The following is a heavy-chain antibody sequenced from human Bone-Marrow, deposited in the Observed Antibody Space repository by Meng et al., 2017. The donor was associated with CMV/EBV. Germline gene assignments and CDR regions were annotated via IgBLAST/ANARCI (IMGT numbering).Heavy chain of an antibody. Sequence: SETLSLTCTVSGGSINSYYWSWIRQPPGKGLEWIGYIYYSGITNYNPSLKSRVTISVDTSKNQFSLRLSSLTAADTAVYYCAPYYYDSSGYYYDYWGQGTLVTVSS. CDR3: APYYYDSSGYYYDY. V-gene: IGHV4-59*12. J-gene: IGHJ4*02. D-gene: IGHD3-22*01. CDR1: GGSINSYY. CDR2: IYYSGIT.